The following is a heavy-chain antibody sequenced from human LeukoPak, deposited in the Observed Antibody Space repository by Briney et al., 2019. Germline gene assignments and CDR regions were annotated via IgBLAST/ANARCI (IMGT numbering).Heavy chain of an antibody. CDR1: GYTFTGYY. D-gene: IGHD2-2*01. Sequence: ASVKVSCKASGYTFTGYYMHWVRQAPGQGLEWMGWINPNSGGTNYAQKFQGWVTMTRDTSISTAYMELSRLRSDDTAVYYCARDYCSSTSCLFDYWGQGTLVSVSS. V-gene: IGHV1-2*04. CDR2: INPNSGGT. J-gene: IGHJ4*02. CDR3: ARDYCSSTSCLFDY.